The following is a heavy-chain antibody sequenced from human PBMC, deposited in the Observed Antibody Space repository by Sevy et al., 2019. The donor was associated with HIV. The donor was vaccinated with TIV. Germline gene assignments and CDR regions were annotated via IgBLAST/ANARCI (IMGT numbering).Heavy chain of an antibody. D-gene: IGHD1-26*01. CDR2: IMPSGIT. J-gene: IGHJ4*02. V-gene: IGHV4-34*01. CDR1: GGSLSGYY. Sequence: SETLSLTCAVYGGSLSGYYWSWIRQPPGKGLEWIGEIMPSGITNYNPSLKSRVSISIDTSKNQFSLKVNSVTAADTAIYYCARGQWEHPFWGQGAQVTVSS. CDR3: ARGQWEHPF.